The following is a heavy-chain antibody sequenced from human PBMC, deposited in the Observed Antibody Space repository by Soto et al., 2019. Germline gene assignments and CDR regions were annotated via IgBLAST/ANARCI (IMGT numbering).Heavy chain of an antibody. D-gene: IGHD3-3*01. V-gene: IGHV4-30-2*01. CDR2: IYQSGRT. Sequence: QLQLQESGSGLVRPSQTLSLTCAVSGGSISTFDYSWSWIRQAPGRGLEWIGSIYQSGRTYHSPSHSSRATMSLDKSKNQFSMKITSAVAADTARYYCAREMTIFGVAPGGGVDVWGQGTTVTVSS. CDR1: GGSISTFDYS. J-gene: IGHJ6*02. CDR3: AREMTIFGVAPGGGVDV.